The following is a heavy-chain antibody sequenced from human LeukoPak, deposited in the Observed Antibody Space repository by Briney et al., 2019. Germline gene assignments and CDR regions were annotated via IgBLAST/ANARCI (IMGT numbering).Heavy chain of an antibody. Sequence: SCKASGYTFTGYYMHWVRQAPGKGLEWVAVISYDGSHKYYADSVKGRFTISRDNSKNTLYLQMNSLSAEDTAVYYCAKDGYTPSSGGFDYWGQGTLVTVSS. V-gene: IGHV3-30*18. J-gene: IGHJ4*02. CDR1: GYTFTGYY. D-gene: IGHD3-16*02. CDR2: ISYDGSHK. CDR3: AKDGYTPSSGGFDY.